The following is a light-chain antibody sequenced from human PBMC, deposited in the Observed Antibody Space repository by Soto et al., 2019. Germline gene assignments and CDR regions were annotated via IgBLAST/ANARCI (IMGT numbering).Light chain of an antibody. J-gene: IGLJ1*01. CDR3: CSYACGRTYL. V-gene: IGLV2-23*01. Sequence: QSAPTQPASVSGPPGQTIVITSIGSGSVGGSYNLVSWYQQYPGKAPKVMIFEATTRPSGVSDRFSGSKYWSTAPLTISRLQTEDEADYYCCSYACGRTYLCGTGTKVTV. CDR2: EAT. CDR1: GSVGGSYNL.